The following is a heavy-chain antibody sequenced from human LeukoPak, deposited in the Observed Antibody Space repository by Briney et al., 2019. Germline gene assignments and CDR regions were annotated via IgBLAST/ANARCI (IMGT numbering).Heavy chain of an antibody. CDR2: IYSSGST. V-gene: IGHV4-59*01. CDR3: AREEALGSGSSDY. J-gene: IGHJ4*02. CDR1: GGSIRGYY. Sequence: SETLSLTCNVSGGSIRGYYWSWIRQPPGKGLEWIGYIYSSGSTNYNPSLKSRVTISVDTSKNQFSLKLSSVTAADTAVYYCAREEALGSGSSDYWGQGTLVTVSS. D-gene: IGHD1-26*01.